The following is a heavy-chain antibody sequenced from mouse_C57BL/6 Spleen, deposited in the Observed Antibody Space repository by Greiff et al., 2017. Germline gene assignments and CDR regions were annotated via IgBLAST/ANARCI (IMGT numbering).Heavy chain of an antibody. CDR3: ARSLPTTVVARYAMDY. Sequence: VQLQQPGAELVMPGASVKLSCKASGYTFTSYWMHWVKQRPGQGLEWIGEIDPSDSYTNYNQKFKGKSTLTVDKSSSTAYMQLSSLTSEDSAVYSCARSLPTTVVARYAMDYWGQGTSVTVSS. CDR2: IDPSDSYT. D-gene: IGHD1-1*01. CDR1: GYTFTSYW. J-gene: IGHJ4*01. V-gene: IGHV1-69*01.